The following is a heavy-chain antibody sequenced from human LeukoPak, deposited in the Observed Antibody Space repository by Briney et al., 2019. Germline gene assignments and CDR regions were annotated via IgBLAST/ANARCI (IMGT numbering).Heavy chain of an antibody. CDR2: IYYSGST. CDR1: GGSISSYY. V-gene: IGHV4-59*08. J-gene: IGHJ4*02. Sequence: RASETLSLTCTVSGGSISSYYWSWIRQPPGKGLEWIGYIYYSGSTNYNPSLKSRVTISVDTSKNQFSLKLSSVTAADTAVYYCASTGVRVTAAMGDFDYWGQGTLVTVSS. CDR3: ASTGVRVTAAMGDFDY. D-gene: IGHD2-2*01.